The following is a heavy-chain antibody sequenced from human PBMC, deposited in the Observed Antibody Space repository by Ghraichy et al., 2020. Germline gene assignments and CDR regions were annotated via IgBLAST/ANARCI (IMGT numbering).Heavy chain of an antibody. CDR3: ARGVTYYDSSGYNWFDP. Sequence: SETLSLTCTVSGGSISSYFWSWIRQPPGKGLEGIGYIYYRGSTNYNPSLKSRVTISVDPSKNHFSLKLSSVTAADTAVYYCARGVTYYDSSGYNWFDPWGQGTLVTVSS. J-gene: IGHJ5*02. CDR2: IYYRGST. V-gene: IGHV4-59*01. D-gene: IGHD3-22*01. CDR1: GGSISSYF.